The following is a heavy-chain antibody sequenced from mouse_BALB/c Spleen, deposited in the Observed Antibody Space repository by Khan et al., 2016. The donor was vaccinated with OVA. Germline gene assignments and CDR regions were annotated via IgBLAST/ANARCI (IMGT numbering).Heavy chain of an antibody. CDR1: GFTFSSYA. CDR2: ISSGGHYT. J-gene: IGHJ4*01. V-gene: IGHV5-9-3*01. Sequence: EVELVESGGGVVKPGGSLKLSCSASGFTFSSYAMSWVRQTPEKRLEWVATISSGGHYTFYPDSVKGRFTISRDNAKNTLYLQMSSLRSEDTAMSDCARGLVDYYAMDYWGQGTSVTVSS. D-gene: IGHD2-2*01. CDR3: ARGLVDYYAMDY.